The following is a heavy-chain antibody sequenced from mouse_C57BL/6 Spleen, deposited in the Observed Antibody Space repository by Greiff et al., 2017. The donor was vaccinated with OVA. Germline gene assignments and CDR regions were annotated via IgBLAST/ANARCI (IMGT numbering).Heavy chain of an antibody. V-gene: IGHV3-6*01. D-gene: IGHD1-1*01. CDR3: ARDTGSRRAMDY. Sequence: EVQLVESGPGLVKPSQSLSLTCSVTGYSITSGYYWNWIRQFPGNKLEWMGYISYDGSNNYNPSLKNRISITRDTSKNQFFLKLNSVTTEDTATYYCARDTGSRRAMDYWGQGTSVTVSS. CDR2: ISYDGSN. J-gene: IGHJ4*01. CDR1: GYSITSGYY.